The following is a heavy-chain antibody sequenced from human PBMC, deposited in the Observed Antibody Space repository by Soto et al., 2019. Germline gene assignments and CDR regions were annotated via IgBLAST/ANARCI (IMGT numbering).Heavy chain of an antibody. CDR1: GYTFTSYG. CDR2: ISAYNGNT. J-gene: IGHJ6*02. V-gene: IGHV1-18*01. Sequence: ASVKVSCKASGYTFTSYGISWVRQAPGQGLEGMGWISAYNGNTNYAQKLQGRVTMTTDTSTSTAYTELRSLRSDDTAVYYCASLRRQYYGMDVWGQGTTVTVSS. CDR3: ASLRRQYYGMDV.